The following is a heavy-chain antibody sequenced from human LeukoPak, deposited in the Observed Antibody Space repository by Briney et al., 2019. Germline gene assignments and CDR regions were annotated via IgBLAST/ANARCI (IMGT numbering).Heavy chain of an antibody. J-gene: IGHJ6*02. Sequence: ASVKVSCKASGYTFTSYGISWVRRAPGQGLEWKGWISAYNGNTNYAQKLQGRVTMTTDTSTSTAYMEVSSLRSEDTAVYYCARLKYNSGSYYYYYGMDVWGQGTTVTVSS. CDR3: ARLKYNSGSYYYYYGMDV. CDR1: GYTFTSYG. CDR2: ISAYNGNT. V-gene: IGHV1-18*01. D-gene: IGHD6-19*01.